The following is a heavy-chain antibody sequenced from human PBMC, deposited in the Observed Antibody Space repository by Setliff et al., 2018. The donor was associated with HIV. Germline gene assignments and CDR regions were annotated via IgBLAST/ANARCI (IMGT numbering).Heavy chain of an antibody. CDR1: GGSISSGTYY. J-gene: IGHJ4*02. D-gene: IGHD3-10*01. Sequence: PSETLSLTCTVSGGSISSGTYYWSWIRQPAGKGLEWIGHMYTSGSAYYNPSLKSRVTISVDTSKNQFSLKLNSVTAADTAVFYCARHRVITGSFDYWGQGTLVTVSS. CDR2: MYTSGSA. CDR3: ARHRVITGSFDY. V-gene: IGHV4-61*09.